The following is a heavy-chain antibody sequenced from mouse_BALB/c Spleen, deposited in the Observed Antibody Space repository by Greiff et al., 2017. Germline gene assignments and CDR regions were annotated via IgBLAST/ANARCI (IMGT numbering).Heavy chain of an antibody. CDR3: ARALTVRDAMDY. CDR2: ISSGGSYT. V-gene: IGHV5-6*01. CDR1: GFTFSSYG. J-gene: IGHJ4*01. Sequence: EVKVVESGGDLVKPGGSLKLSCAASGFTFSSYGMSWVRQTPDKRLEWVATISSGGSYTYYPDSVKGRFTISRDNAKNTLYLQMSSLKSEDTAMYYCARALTVRDAMDYWGQGTSVTVSS. D-gene: IGHD1-1*01.